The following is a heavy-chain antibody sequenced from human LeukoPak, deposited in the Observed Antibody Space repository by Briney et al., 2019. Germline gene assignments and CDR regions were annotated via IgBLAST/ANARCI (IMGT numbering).Heavy chain of an antibody. CDR1: GGTFISYA. J-gene: IGHJ3*02. CDR3: ASPVIAAAGHGAFNI. CDR2: IIPIFGTP. Sequence: SVKVSCKASGGTFISYAVNWVRQAPGQGLEWMGGIIPIFGTPDYAQKFQGRVTIIRDESTSTAHMELSSLRSEDTAVYYCASPVIAAAGHGAFNIGGQGTMVTVSA. D-gene: IGHD6-13*01. V-gene: IGHV1-69*05.